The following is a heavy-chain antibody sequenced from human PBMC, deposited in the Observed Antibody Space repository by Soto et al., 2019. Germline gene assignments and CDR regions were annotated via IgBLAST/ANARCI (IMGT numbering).Heavy chain of an antibody. D-gene: IGHD1-26*01. J-gene: IGHJ4*02. CDR1: GYTFTSYA. CDR3: ARDSGSANVYYFDY. CDR2: INAGNGNT. V-gene: IGHV1-3*01. Sequence: QVQLVQSGAEVKKPGASVKVSCKASGYTFTSYAMHWVRQAPGQRLEWMGWINAGNGNTKYSQKFQGRVTITRDTSASTAYMELSSLRSEDTAVYYCARDSGSANVYYFDYWGQGTLVTVSS.